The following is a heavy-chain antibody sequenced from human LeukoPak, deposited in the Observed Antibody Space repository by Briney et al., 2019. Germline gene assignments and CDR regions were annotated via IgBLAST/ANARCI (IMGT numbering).Heavy chain of an antibody. D-gene: IGHD2-15*01. Sequence: PGRSLRLSCAASGFTFSSYAMNWVRQAPGKGLEWDSAISGHGRNTYYADSVKGRFTISRDNSNNALHLQMNSLRAEDTAVYYCARGGGCSGGTCYWIDYWGQGTLVTVSS. CDR3: ARGGGCSGGTCYWIDY. J-gene: IGHJ4*02. CDR1: GFTFSSYA. CDR2: ISGHGRNT. V-gene: IGHV3-23*01.